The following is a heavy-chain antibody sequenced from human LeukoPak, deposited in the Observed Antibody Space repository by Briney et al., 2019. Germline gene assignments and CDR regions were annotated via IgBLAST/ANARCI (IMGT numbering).Heavy chain of an antibody. D-gene: IGHD1-26*01. CDR3: ASGGSGSYYRLGNYFDF. V-gene: IGHV3-48*03. J-gene: IGHJ4*02. CDR2: ISSSGVTI. CDR1: GFTLSRYE. Sequence: PGGSLRLSCASSGFTLSRYEMNWVRQAPGKGLEWVSYISSSGVTIYYADAVKGRFTISRDNAKNSVYLQMNSLRAEDTAVYYCASGGSGSYYRLGNYFDFWGQGTLVTVSS.